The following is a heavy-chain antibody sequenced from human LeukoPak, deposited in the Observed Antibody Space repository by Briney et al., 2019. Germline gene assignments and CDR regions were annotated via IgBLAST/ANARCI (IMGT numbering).Heavy chain of an antibody. CDR1: GGPISSSSYY. D-gene: IGHD3-16*02. J-gene: IGHJ4*02. V-gene: IGHV4-39*01. CDR3: ARQAEYYDYVWGSYRYSDY. CDR2: IYYSGST. Sequence: SETLSLTCTVSGGPISSSSYYWGWIRQPPGKGLEWIGSIYYSGSTYYNPSIKSRVTISVDTSKNQFSLKLSSVTAADTAVYYCARQAEYYDYVWGSYRYSDYWGQGTLVTVSS.